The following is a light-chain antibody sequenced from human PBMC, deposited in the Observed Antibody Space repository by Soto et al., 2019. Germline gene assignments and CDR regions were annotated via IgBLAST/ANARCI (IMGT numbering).Light chain of an antibody. Sequence: DIVMTQSPLSLPVTPGEPASISCRSSQSLLHSNGYNYLDWYLQKPGQSPQLLIYLGSNRASGVPDGFSGSGSGTDFTLKISRVEAEDVGVYYCMQALQTPLTFGGVTKVEIK. CDR1: QSLLHSNGYNY. CDR2: LGS. V-gene: IGKV2-28*01. J-gene: IGKJ4*01. CDR3: MQALQTPLT.